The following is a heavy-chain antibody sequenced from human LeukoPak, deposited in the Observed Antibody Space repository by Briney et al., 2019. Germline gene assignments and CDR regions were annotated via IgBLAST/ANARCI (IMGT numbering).Heavy chain of an antibody. D-gene: IGHD3-3*01. V-gene: IGHV4-39*01. J-gene: IGHJ4*02. CDR3: ARGFLAGYDRTDMPVDY. CDR1: GGSISSSSYY. CDR2: IYYSGST. Sequence: PSETLSLTCTVSGGSISSSSYYWGWIRQPPGKGLEWIGSIYYSGSTYYNPSLKSRVTISVDTSKNQFSLKLSSVTAADTAVYYCARGFLAGYDRTDMPVDYWGQGTLVTVSS.